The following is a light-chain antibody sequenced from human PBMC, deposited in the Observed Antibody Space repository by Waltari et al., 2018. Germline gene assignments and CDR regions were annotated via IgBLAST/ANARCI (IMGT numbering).Light chain of an antibody. J-gene: IGLJ2*01. CDR1: SSDVGGYNF. CDR3: SSYASSSALA. V-gene: IGLV2-14*01. CDR2: DVN. Sequence: QSALTQPASVSGSPGQSITISCPGTSSDVGGYNFVSWYQQHPGKAPKLIIYDVNNRPSGVSNRFSGSKSGNTASLTISGLQAEDEADYYCSSYASSSALAFGGGTTLTVL.